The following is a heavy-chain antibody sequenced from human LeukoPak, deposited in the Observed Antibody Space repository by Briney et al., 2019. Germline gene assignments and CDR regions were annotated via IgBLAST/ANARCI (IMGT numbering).Heavy chain of an antibody. CDR3: ARESGSRGGAFDI. D-gene: IGHD1-26*01. J-gene: IGHJ3*02. CDR1: GYTFTDYF. Sequence: ASVKVSCKASGYTFTDYFMHWVRQAPGQGLEWMGWINPNSGGTNYAQKFQGRVTMTRDTSISTAYMELSRLRSDDTAVYYCARESGSRGGAFDIWGQGTMVTVSS. V-gene: IGHV1-2*02. CDR2: INPNSGGT.